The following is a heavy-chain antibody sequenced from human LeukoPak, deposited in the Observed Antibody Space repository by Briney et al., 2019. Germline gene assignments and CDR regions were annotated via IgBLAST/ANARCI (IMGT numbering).Heavy chain of an antibody. CDR3: ARDRVAATLDREDKNAFDI. CDR1: GGTFSSYA. V-gene: IGHV1-69*04. D-gene: IGHD6-25*01. J-gene: IGHJ3*02. CDR2: IIPILGIA. Sequence: ASVKVSCKASGGTFSSYAISWVRQAPGQGLEWMGRIIPILGIANYAQKFQGRVTITADKSTSTAYMELSSLRSEDTAVYYCARDRVAATLDREDKNAFDIWGQGTMVTVSS.